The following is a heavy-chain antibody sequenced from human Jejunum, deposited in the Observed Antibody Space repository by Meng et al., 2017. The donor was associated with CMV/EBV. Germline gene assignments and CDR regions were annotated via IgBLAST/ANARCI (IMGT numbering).Heavy chain of an antibody. J-gene: IGHJ5*02. CDR1: GASLYSHLW. Sequence: SLTRAVCGASLYSHLWWCWVRQPPGKVLEWIGDIHQTGNTNYNPSLRSRVTISMDESKNQFSLNVSSVTAADTAFYYCAISPNQDPGSWGQGTLVTVSS. CDR3: AISPNQDPGS. CDR2: IHQTGNT. V-gene: IGHV4-4*02. D-gene: IGHD1-14*01.